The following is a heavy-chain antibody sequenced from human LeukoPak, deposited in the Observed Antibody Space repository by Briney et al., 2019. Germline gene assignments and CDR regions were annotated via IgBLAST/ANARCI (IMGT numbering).Heavy chain of an antibody. CDR2: IDKSSSTI. Sequence: GGSLRLSCVASGFTFSGYSMNWLRQAPGKGLEWLSYIDKSSSTIYYADSVKGRFTISRDNAKNSLYLQMNSLRAEDTAVYYCARDKGRIAAAGTPYGMDVWGQGTTVTVSS. CDR3: ARDKGRIAAAGTPYGMDV. D-gene: IGHD6-13*01. V-gene: IGHV3-48*01. CDR1: GFTFSGYS. J-gene: IGHJ6*02.